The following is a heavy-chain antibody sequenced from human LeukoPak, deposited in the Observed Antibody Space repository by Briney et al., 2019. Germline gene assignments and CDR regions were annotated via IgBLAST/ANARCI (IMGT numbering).Heavy chain of an antibody. CDR2: IYPGDSDT. CDR1: GYSFTSYW. Sequence: GESLKISCKGSGYSFTSYWIGWVRQMPGKGLEWMGIIYPGDSDTRYSPSFQGQVTISADKSISTAYLQWSSLKASDTAMYYCARTYSSSWPYYYMDAWGKGTTVTVSS. J-gene: IGHJ6*03. CDR3: ARTYSSSWPYYYMDA. V-gene: IGHV5-51*01. D-gene: IGHD6-13*01.